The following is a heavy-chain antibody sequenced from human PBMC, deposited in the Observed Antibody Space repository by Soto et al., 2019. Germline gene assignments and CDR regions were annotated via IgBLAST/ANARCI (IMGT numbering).Heavy chain of an antibody. Sequence: EVQLVESGGGLVKPGGSLRLSCAASGFTFSSYSMNWVRQAPGKGLEWVSSISSSSSYIYYADSVKGRFTISRDNAKNSLYLQMNSLRAEDTAVYYCARSAEFWSGYAGKNWFDPWGQGTLVTVSS. CDR2: ISSSSSYI. D-gene: IGHD3-3*01. J-gene: IGHJ5*02. V-gene: IGHV3-21*01. CDR1: GFTFSSYS. CDR3: ARSAEFWSGYAGKNWFDP.